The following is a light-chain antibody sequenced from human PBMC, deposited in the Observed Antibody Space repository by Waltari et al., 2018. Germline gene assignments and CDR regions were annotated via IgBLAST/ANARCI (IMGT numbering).Light chain of an antibody. CDR2: AAS. J-gene: IGKJ4*01. V-gene: IGKV1-8*01. Sequence: AIRMTQSPSSFSASTGDRVTITCRASQGISSYLAWYQQKPGKAPKLLIYAASTLQSGVPSRFSGSGSGTDFTLTISSLEPEDFAVYYCLQRSTWPATFGGGTKVEIK. CDR3: LQRSTWPAT. CDR1: QGISSY.